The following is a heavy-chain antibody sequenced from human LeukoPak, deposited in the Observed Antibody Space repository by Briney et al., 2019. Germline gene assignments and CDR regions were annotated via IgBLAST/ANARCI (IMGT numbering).Heavy chain of an antibody. D-gene: IGHD3-3*01. CDR2: INPSGGST. Sequence: ASVKVSCKASGYTFTSYYMHWVRQAPGQGLEWMGIINPSGGSTSYAQKFQGRVTMTRDTSTSTVYMELSSLRSEDTAVYCCARDQNGLRFLEWSALGYYYYGMDVWGQGTTVTVSS. CDR3: ARDQNGLRFLEWSALGYYYYGMDV. V-gene: IGHV1-46*01. J-gene: IGHJ6*02. CDR1: GYTFTSYY.